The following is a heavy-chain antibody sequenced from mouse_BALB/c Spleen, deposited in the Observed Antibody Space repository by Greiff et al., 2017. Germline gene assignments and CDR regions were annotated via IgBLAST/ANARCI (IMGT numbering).Heavy chain of an antibody. V-gene: IGHV5-9-4*01. J-gene: IGHJ3*01. CDR3: ARATTVVEGFAY. D-gene: IGHD1-1*01. CDR1: GFTFSSYA. Sequence: EVHLVESGGGLVKPGGSLKLSCAASGFTFSSYAMSWVRQSPEKRLEWVAEISSGGSYTYYPDTVTGRFTISRDNAKNTLYLEMSSLRSEDTAMYYCARATTVVEGFAYWGQGTLVTVSA. CDR2: ISSGGSYT.